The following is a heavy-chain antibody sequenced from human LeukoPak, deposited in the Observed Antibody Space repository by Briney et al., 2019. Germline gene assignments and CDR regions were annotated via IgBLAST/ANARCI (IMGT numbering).Heavy chain of an antibody. V-gene: IGHV1-24*01. CDR3: ATAVAAAGTPNWFDP. Sequence: ASVKVSCKVSGYTLTELSMHWVRQAPGKGLEWMGGFDPEDGETIYAQKFQGRVTMTEDTSTDTAYMELSSLRSEDTAVYYCATAVAAAGTPNWFDPWGQGTLVTVSS. CDR2: FDPEDGET. D-gene: IGHD6-13*01. CDR1: GYTLTELS. J-gene: IGHJ5*02.